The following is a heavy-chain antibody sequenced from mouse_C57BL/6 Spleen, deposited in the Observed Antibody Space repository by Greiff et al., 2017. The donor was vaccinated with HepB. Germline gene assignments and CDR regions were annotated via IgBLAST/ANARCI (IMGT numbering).Heavy chain of an antibody. CDR1: GYAFTNYL. CDR3: ARESSPAWFAY. Sequence: QVQLQQSGAELVRPGTSVKVSCKASGYAFTNYLIEWVKQRPGQGLEWIGVINPGSGGTNYNEKFKGKATLTADKSSSTAYMQLSSLTSEDSAVYFCARESSPAWFAYWGQGTLVTVSA. V-gene: IGHV1-54*01. J-gene: IGHJ3*01. CDR2: INPGSGGT. D-gene: IGHD1-1*01.